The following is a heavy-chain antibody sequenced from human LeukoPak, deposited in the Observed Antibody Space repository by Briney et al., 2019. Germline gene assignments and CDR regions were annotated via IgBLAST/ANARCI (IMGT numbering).Heavy chain of an antibody. Sequence: GGSLRLSCAASGFTFSHFPMTWVRQAPGRGLEWVSTIRTSAYDTYYVDSVKGRFTISRDNSKDTLYLQMNSLRAEDTAIYYCARDRGGICYPSHDALDIWGQGTMVTVSS. CDR1: GFTFSHFP. D-gene: IGHD1-26*01. CDR3: ARDRGGICYPSHDALDI. V-gene: IGHV3-23*01. CDR2: IRTSAYDT. J-gene: IGHJ3*02.